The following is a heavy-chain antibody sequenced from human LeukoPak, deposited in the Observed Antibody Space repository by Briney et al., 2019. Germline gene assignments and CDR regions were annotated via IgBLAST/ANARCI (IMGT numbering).Heavy chain of an antibody. V-gene: IGHV1-18*01. CDR1: GYSFSSYG. D-gene: IGHD6-19*01. J-gene: IGHJ4*02. Sequence: ASVEVSFKASGYSFSSYGITWVRQAPGQGLEWMGWISGYNGNTKYAQNFQDRVTITTDTTTSTAYMELRSLRSDDTAVYHCAIAHVAVSGTAFFDSWGQGTLVTVSS. CDR2: ISGYNGNT. CDR3: AIAHVAVSGTAFFDS.